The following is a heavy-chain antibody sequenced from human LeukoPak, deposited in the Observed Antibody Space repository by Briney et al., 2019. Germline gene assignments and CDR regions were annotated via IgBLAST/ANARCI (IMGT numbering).Heavy chain of an antibody. D-gene: IGHD3-9*01. J-gene: IGHJ6*03. V-gene: IGHV4-61*02. CDR1: GGSISSGSYY. CDR3: ARGRLRYFDWFQPPGNMDV. Sequence: PSETLSLTCTVSGGSISSGSYYWSWIRQPAGKGLEWIGRIYTSGSTNYNPSLKSRVTISVDTSKNQFSLKLSSVTAADTAVYYCARGRLRYFDWFQPPGNMDVWGKGTTVTISS. CDR2: IYTSGST.